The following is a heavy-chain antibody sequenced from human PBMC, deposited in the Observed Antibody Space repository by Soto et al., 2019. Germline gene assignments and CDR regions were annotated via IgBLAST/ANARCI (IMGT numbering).Heavy chain of an antibody. CDR2: ISGSDGST. CDR1: GFTVSSYA. CDR3: AKGRQWLAYYSGMDV. Sequence: GGSLRLSCVASGFTVSSYAMNWVRQAPGKGLEWVSAISGSDGSTYYADSVKGRFTISRDNSKNTVFLQLNSLRAEDTAVYYCAKGRQWLAYYSGMDVWGQGTTVTVSS. D-gene: IGHD6-19*01. V-gene: IGHV3-23*01. J-gene: IGHJ6*02.